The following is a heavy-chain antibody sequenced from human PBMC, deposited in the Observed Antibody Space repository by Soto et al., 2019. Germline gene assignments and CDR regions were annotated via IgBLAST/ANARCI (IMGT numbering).Heavy chain of an antibody. CDR3: ARGNIAAAGTFHNWFDP. J-gene: IGHJ5*02. Sequence: SETLSLTCAVYGGSSSGYYWSWIRQPPGKGLKWIGEINHSGSTNYNPSLKSRVTISVDTSKNQFSLKLSSVTAADTAVYYCARGNIAAAGTFHNWFDPWGQGTLVTVSS. D-gene: IGHD6-13*01. CDR2: INHSGST. V-gene: IGHV4-34*01. CDR1: GGSSSGYY.